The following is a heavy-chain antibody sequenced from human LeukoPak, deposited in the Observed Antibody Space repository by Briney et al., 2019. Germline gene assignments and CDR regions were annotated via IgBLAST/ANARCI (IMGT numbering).Heavy chain of an antibody. V-gene: IGHV1-2*02. Sequence: VASVKVSCKASGYTFTGYYMHWVRQAPGQGLEWMGWINPNSGGTNYAQKFQGRVTITADKSTSTAYMELSSLRSEDTAVYYCARDYCSSTSCQRGGAFDIWGQGTMVTVSS. CDR3: ARDYCSSTSCQRGGAFDI. J-gene: IGHJ3*02. CDR2: INPNSGGT. CDR1: GYTFTGYY. D-gene: IGHD2-2*01.